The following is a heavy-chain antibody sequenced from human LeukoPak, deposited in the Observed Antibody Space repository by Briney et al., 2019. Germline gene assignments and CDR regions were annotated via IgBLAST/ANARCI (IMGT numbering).Heavy chain of an antibody. CDR1: GFTFSSYG. D-gene: IGHD3-10*01. Sequence: PGGSLRLSCAASGFTFSSYGMSWVRQAPGKGLEWVSAISGSGGSTYYADSVKGRFTISRDNSKNTLYLQMNSLRAEDTALYYCAKDSGLWFGDLVGYMDVWGKGTTVTISS. CDR3: AKDSGLWFGDLVGYMDV. CDR2: ISGSGGST. V-gene: IGHV3-23*01. J-gene: IGHJ6*03.